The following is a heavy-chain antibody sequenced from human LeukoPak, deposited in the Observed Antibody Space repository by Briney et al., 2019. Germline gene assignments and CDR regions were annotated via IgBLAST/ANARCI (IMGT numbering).Heavy chain of an antibody. J-gene: IGHJ3*02. CDR1: VYTLTGYY. Sequence: ASVKVSCKASVYTLTGYYMHWVRQAPGQGLERMGWINANSGGTNYAQKFKGRVTMTRDTSISTAYMELSRLRSDDTAVYYCARDRAKAKYYAFDIWGQGTMVTVSS. CDR2: INANSGGT. V-gene: IGHV1-2*02. D-gene: IGHD2/OR15-2a*01. CDR3: ARDRAKAKYYAFDI.